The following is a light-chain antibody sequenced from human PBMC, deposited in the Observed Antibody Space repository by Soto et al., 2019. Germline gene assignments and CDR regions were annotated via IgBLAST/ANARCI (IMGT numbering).Light chain of an antibody. CDR3: QQSYSTPFF. CDR2: AAS. V-gene: IGKV1-39*01. CDR1: QSISSY. Sequence: DIQMTQSPSSLSASVGDRVTITCRASQSISSYLNWNQQKPGKAPKLLIYAASSLQSGVPSRFSGSGSGTDFTLTISSLQPEDFATYYCQQSYSTPFFFGQGTKLEIK. J-gene: IGKJ2*01.